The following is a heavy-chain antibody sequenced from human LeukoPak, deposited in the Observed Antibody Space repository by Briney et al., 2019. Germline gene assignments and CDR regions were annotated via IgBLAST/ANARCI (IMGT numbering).Heavy chain of an antibody. J-gene: IGHJ4*02. CDR2: ISGSGGST. CDR3: AGGSGIVVVVAATTLRY. V-gene: IGHV3-23*01. D-gene: IGHD2-15*01. CDR1: GFTFISYA. Sequence: RGSLRLSCAASGFTFISYAMSWVRPAQGKGREWVSAISGSGGSTYYTDSVKGRFTISRDNSKNTLYLQMNSLRAEDTAVYYCAGGSGIVVVVAATTLRYWGQGTLVTVSS.